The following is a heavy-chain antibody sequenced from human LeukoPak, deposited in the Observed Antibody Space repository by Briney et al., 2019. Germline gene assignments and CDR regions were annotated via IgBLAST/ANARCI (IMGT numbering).Heavy chain of an antibody. CDR2: IKSKTDGGTT. D-gene: IGHD1-26*01. V-gene: IGHV3-15*01. CDR3: YRGSVNY. J-gene: IGHJ4*02. CDR1: GFTFSNAW. Sequence: GGSLRLSCAASGFTFSNAWMSWVGQPPGKGLEGVGRIKSKTDGGTTDYAAPVKARFNITRDDSKNTLYLEMNSVKTEDTAVYYCYRGSVNYWGQGTLVTVSS.